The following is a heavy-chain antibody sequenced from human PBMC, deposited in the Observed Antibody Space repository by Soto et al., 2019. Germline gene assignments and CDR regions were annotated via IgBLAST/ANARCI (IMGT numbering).Heavy chain of an antibody. V-gene: IGHV4-4*07. J-gene: IGHJ6*02. CDR3: ARDREAGYNFYYGMDV. CDR2: IYTSASI. Sequence: SETLSLTCSVSGADINTYSWTWIRQPAGKGLEWIGHIYTSASINYNPSLKGRVTLSVDTSTNQVSLRLASVTAADTAIYYCARDREAGYNFYYGMDVWGQGTTVTVSS. CDR1: GADINTYS. D-gene: IGHD6-19*01.